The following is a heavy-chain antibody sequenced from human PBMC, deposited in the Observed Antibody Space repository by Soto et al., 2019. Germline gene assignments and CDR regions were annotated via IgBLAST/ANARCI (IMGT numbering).Heavy chain of an antibody. Sequence: EVQLVESGGGLVKPGGSLRLSCAASGFTFSSYSMNWVRQAPGKGLEWVSSISSSSSSIYYADSVKGRFTISRHNAKNSLYLQMNSLSGEDTAVYYCARRSEYTGFYYGMDVWGQGTTVTVSS. V-gene: IGHV3-21*01. CDR1: GFTFSSYS. J-gene: IGHJ6*02. CDR3: ARRSEYTGFYYGMDV. D-gene: IGHD6-6*01. CDR2: ISSSSSSI.